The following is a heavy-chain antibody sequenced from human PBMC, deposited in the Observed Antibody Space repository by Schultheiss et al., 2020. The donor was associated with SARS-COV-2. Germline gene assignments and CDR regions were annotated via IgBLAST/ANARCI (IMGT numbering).Heavy chain of an antibody. D-gene: IGHD2-2*01. J-gene: IGHJ4*02. CDR2: IYYSGST. V-gene: IGHV4-59*01. CDR1: GGSISSYY. Sequence: LSLTCTVSGGSISSYYWSWIRQPPGKGLEWIGYIYYSGSTNYNPSLKSRVTISVDTSKNQFSLKLSSVTAADTAVYYCARGRACSSTSCLIDYWGQGNVVTVSS. CDR3: ARGRACSSTSCLIDY.